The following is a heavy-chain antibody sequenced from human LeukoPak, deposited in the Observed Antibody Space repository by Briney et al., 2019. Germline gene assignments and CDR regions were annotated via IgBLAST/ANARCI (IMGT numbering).Heavy chain of an antibody. CDR3: AREYGSGSYLGY. J-gene: IGHJ4*02. CDR2: INPNSGGT. CDR1: GYTFTGYY. V-gene: IGHV1-2*02. D-gene: IGHD3-10*01. Sequence: ASVKVSCKASGYTFTGYYMHWVRQAPGQGLEWMGWINPNSGGTNYAQKFQGRVTMTRDTSVSTAYMELSRLRSDDTAVYYCAREYGSGSYLGYWGQGTLVTVSS.